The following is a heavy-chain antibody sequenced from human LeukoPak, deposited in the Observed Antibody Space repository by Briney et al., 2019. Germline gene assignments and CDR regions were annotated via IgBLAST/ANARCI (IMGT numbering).Heavy chain of an antibody. D-gene: IGHD2-8*01. CDR1: GFTFSTYS. V-gene: IGHV3-48*01. Sequence: GGSLRLSCAASGFTFSTYSMNWVRQAPGKGLEWVSYISSSRTTTFYTDSVKGRFTISRDNAKNSLYLQMNSLRAEDTAVYYCASGTGYCTNGVCPPFGYWGQGTLVTVSS. CDR3: ASGTGYCTNGVCPPFGY. CDR2: ISSSRTTT. J-gene: IGHJ4*02.